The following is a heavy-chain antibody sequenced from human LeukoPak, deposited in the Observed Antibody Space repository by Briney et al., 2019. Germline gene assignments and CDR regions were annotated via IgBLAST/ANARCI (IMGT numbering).Heavy chain of an antibody. CDR2: IKQDGSQK. D-gene: IGHD1-26*01. V-gene: IGHV3-7*01. CDR1: GFTFSTYW. J-gene: IGHJ4*02. CDR3: AREKSGSNAAFDY. Sequence: PGGSLRLSCAVSGFTFSTYWMSWVRRAPGKGLEWVANIKQDGSQKYYVHSVKGRFTISRDNAKNSLYLQMNSLRAEDTAVYYRAREKSGSNAAFDYWGQGTLVTVSS.